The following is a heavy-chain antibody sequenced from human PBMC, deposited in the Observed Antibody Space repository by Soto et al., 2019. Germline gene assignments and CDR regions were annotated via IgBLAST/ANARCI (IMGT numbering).Heavy chain of an antibody. D-gene: IGHD3-10*01. J-gene: IGHJ6*02. V-gene: IGHV3-48*02. CDR3: VRAVTWGLDV. CDR2: ISRSSTGI. Sequence: EVQLVESRGGLVQPGGSLRLSCAASGFTFSLYSMSWVRQAPGKGLEWVSYISRSSTGIHYADSVKGRFTISRDDATNSMHLQMNSLRDGDTAVYYCVRAVTWGLDVWGQGTTVSISS. CDR1: GFTFSLYS.